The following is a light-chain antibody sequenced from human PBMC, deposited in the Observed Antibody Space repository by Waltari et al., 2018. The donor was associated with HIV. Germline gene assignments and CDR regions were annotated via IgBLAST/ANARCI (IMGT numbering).Light chain of an antibody. CDR1: SSDVGGYNF. Sequence: QSALTQPRSVSGSPGQSVTLSCTGTSSDVGGYNFVSWYQQYQGKAPKLMIYDLTRRPSGVPDRFFGSKSGNTASLTISGLQAEDEADYYCCSHAGTYTGWLFGGGTKLTVL. V-gene: IGLV2-11*01. CDR3: CSHAGTYTGWL. CDR2: DLT. J-gene: IGLJ3*02.